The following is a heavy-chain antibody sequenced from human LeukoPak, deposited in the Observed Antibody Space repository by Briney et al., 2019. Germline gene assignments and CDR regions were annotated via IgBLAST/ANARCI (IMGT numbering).Heavy chain of an antibody. J-gene: IGHJ5*02. V-gene: IGHV4-34*01. D-gene: IGHD2-2*01. CDR3: ARQRLSTSSFDP. CDR2: ITHTRRT. CDR1: GGPFSHYY. Sequence: SETLSLTCAVSGGPFSHYYWNWIRQSPGKGLEWIGEITHTRRTNYNPSLKSRVTISLDTSRNQFSLILTSVTAADTAVYYCARQRLSTSSFDPWGQGTLVTVSS.